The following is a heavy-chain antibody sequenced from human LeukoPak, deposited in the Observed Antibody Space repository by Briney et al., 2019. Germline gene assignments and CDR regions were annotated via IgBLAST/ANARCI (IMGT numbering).Heavy chain of an antibody. CDR1: GGSFSGYY. V-gene: IGHV4-34*01. D-gene: IGHD6-19*01. CDR3: ARIIAVAGSDY. J-gene: IGHJ4*02. CDR2: INHSGST. Sequence: SETLSLTCTVYGGSFSGYYWSWIRQPPGKGLEWIGEINHSGSTNYNPSLKSRVTISVDTSKNQFSLKLSSVTAADTAVYYCARIIAVAGSDYWGQGTLVTVSS.